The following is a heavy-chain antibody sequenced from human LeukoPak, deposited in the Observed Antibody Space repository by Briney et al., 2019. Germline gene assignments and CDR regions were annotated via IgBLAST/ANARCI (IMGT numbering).Heavy chain of an antibody. CDR3: ARADFPYDYVWGSYLDY. J-gene: IGHJ4*02. D-gene: IGHD3-16*01. Sequence: PGGSLRLSCAASGFTFSSYEMNWVRQAPGKGLEWVSYISSSGSTIYYADSVKGRFTISRDNAKNSLYLQMNSLRAEDTAVYYCARADFPYDYVWGSYLDYWGQGTLVTVSS. V-gene: IGHV3-48*03. CDR1: GFTFSSYE. CDR2: ISSSGSTI.